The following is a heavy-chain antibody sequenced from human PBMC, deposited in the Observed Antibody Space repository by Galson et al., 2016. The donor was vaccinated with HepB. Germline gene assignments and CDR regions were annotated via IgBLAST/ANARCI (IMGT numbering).Heavy chain of an antibody. V-gene: IGHV3-33*01. D-gene: IGHD3-3*01. Sequence: SLRLSCAASGFTFSTYGMHWVRQAPGKGLEWVAVIWYDGSTIYYADSVKGRFTISRDISRNTLYLQMNSLRAEDTAVYYCARSPTALRFLEWFSLDFWGQGTRVTVSS. CDR1: GFTFSTYG. J-gene: IGHJ3*01. CDR3: ARSPTALRFLEWFSLDF. CDR2: IWYDGSTI.